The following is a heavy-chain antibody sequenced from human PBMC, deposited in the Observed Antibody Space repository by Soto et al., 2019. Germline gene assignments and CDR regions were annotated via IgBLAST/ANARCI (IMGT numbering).Heavy chain of an antibody. V-gene: IGHV1-3*01. D-gene: IGHD6-19*01. CDR3: ARARIAEAGTTGVTDY. J-gene: IGHJ4*02. CDR2: INAGNGNT. Sequence: QVQLVQSGAEVKKPGASVKVSCKASGYTFTSYAMHWVRQAPGQRLEWMGWINAGNGNTKYSQKFQGRVTITRDTSASTAYMELSSLRSEDTAVYYCARARIAEAGTTGVTDYWGQGTLVTVSS. CDR1: GYTFTSYA.